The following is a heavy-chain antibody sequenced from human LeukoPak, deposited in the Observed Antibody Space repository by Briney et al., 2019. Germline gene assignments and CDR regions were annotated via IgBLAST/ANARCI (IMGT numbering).Heavy chain of an antibody. J-gene: IGHJ4*02. CDR1: GFTFSSYE. CDR2: ISSSGSTI. CDR3: ARVKANLDY. D-gene: IGHD1-14*01. V-gene: IGHV3-48*03. Sequence: GGSLRLSCAASGFTFSSYEMNWVRQAPGKGLEWVSYISSSGSTIYYADSVRGRFTISRDNAKNSLYLQMNSLRAEDTAVYYCARVKANLDYWGQGTLVTVSS.